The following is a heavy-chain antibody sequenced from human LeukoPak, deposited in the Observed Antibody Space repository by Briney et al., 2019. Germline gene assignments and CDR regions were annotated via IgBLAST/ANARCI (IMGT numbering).Heavy chain of an antibody. Sequence: MPSQTLSLTCTVSGGSISSGGYYWSWIRQHPGKGLEWIGYIYYSGSTYYNPSLKSRVTISVDTSKNQFSLKLSSVTAADTAVYYCARAPPLYNWNYGGFDYWGQGTLVTVSS. CDR3: ARAPPLYNWNYGGFDY. CDR2: IYYSGST. J-gene: IGHJ4*02. CDR1: GGSISSGGYY. D-gene: IGHD1-7*01. V-gene: IGHV4-31*03.